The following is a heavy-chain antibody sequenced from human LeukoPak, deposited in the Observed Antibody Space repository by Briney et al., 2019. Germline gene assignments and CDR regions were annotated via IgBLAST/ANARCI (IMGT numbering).Heavy chain of an antibody. CDR2: IYYTEIT. V-gene: IGHV4-39*01. D-gene: IGHD6-19*01. CDR1: GGSITSSNYY. CDR3: ARLSGGTQWLAPFDY. J-gene: IGHJ4*02. Sequence: SETLSLTCTVSGGSITSSNYYWGWIRQPPGKGLEWIATIYYTEITYYHPSLKSRVTISVDTSKNHFSLKLSSVTATGTAVYYCARLSGGTQWLAPFDYWGQGTLVTVSS.